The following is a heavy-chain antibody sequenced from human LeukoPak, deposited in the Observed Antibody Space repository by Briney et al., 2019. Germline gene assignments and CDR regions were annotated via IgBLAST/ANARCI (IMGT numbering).Heavy chain of an antibody. CDR3: ARGTVSYYYYYMDV. V-gene: IGHV3-7*01. CDR2: IKQDGSEK. CDR1: GFSFSDST. D-gene: IGHD4-17*01. J-gene: IGHJ6*03. Sequence: PGGSLRLSCVASGFSFSDSTIHWVRQASGKGLEWVANIKQDGSEKYYVDSVKGRFTISRDNAKNSLYLQMNSLRAEDTAVYYCARGTVSYYYYYMDVWGKGTTVTVSS.